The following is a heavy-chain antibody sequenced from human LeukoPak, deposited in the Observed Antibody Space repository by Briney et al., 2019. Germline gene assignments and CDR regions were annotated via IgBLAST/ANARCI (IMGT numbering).Heavy chain of an antibody. V-gene: IGHV3-33*01. Sequence: TGGSLRLSCAASGFTFSSYGMHWVRQAPGKGLEWVAVIWYDGSNKYYADSVKGRFTISRDNSKNTLYLQMNSLRAEDTAVYYCARDPPQYGDYEGYYFDYWGQGTLVTVSS. J-gene: IGHJ4*02. D-gene: IGHD4-17*01. CDR3: ARDPPQYGDYEGYYFDY. CDR1: GFTFSSYG. CDR2: IWYDGSNK.